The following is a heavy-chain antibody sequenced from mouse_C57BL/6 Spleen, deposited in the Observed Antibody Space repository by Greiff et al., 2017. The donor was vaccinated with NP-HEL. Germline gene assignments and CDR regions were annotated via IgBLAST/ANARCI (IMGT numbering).Heavy chain of an antibody. CDR3: AHSNPFAY. J-gene: IGHJ3*01. CDR1: GYAFSSSW. Sequence: QVQLQQSGPELVKPGASVKISCKASGYAFSSSWMNWVKQRPGKGLEWIGRIYPGDGDTNYNGKFKGKATLTADKSSSTAFMQLSSLTSEDSAVYFCAHSNPFAYWGQGTLVTVSA. CDR2: IYPGDGDT. D-gene: IGHD2-5*01. V-gene: IGHV1-82*01.